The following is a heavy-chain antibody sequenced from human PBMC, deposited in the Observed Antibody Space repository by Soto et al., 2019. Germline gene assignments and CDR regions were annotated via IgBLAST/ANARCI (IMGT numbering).Heavy chain of an antibody. CDR3: ARDHHSCYDTSGYNPYLEF. CDR2: IYYTVST. J-gene: IGHJ4*02. V-gene: IGHV4-61*01. Sequence: SETLSLTCTVSGGSVNTAPYPCSRIRQSPRNGLEWIGNIYYTVSTNYNPSFESRVAISVDTSNNQFSLRLTSLTAADTAVYFCARDHHSCYDTSGYNPYLEFWGQETLVTVSS. D-gene: IGHD3-22*01. CDR1: GGSVNTAPYP.